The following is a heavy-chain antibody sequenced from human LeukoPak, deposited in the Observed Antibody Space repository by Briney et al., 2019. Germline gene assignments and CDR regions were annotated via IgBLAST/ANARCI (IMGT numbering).Heavy chain of an antibody. D-gene: IGHD6-13*01. Sequence: SETLSLTCTVSGGSISSYYWSWIRQPPGKGLEWIGYIYYSGSTNYNPSLKSRVTISVDTSKNQFSLKLSSVTAADTAVYYCARKDSSSWYDYWGQGTLVTVSS. CDR1: GGSISSYY. CDR3: ARKDSSSWYDY. CDR2: IYYSGST. V-gene: IGHV4-59*01. J-gene: IGHJ4*02.